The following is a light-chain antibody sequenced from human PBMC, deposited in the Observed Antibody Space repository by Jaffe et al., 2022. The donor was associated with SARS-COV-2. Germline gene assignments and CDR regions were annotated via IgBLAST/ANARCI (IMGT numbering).Light chain of an antibody. CDR2: EVT. J-gene: IGLJ2*01. V-gene: IGLV2-14*01. Sequence: QSALTQDASVSGSPGQSITISCAGTSSDVGGYNYVSWYQQHPGKAPKLVIYEVTNRPSGVPDRFSGSKSVNTASLTISGLQAEDEADYYCSSLTQSHTVVFGGGTKLTVL. CDR3: SSLTQSHTVV. CDR1: SSDVGGYNY.